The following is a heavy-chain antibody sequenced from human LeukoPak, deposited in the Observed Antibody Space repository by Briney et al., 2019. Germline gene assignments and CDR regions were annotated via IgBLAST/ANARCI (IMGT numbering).Heavy chain of an antibody. J-gene: IGHJ1*01. CDR3: AKDCGGDCYSPLVGMWSLAVAEYFQH. Sequence: GGSLRLSCAASGFSVSVNYMSWVRQAPGKGLEWVSVIYSGGSTHYADSVKGRFTISRDNSKNTLYLQMNSLRAEDTAVYYCAKDCGGDCYSPLVGMWSLAVAEYFQHWGQGTLVTVSS. CDR2: IYSGGST. D-gene: IGHD2-21*02. V-gene: IGHV3-53*01. CDR1: GFSVSVNY.